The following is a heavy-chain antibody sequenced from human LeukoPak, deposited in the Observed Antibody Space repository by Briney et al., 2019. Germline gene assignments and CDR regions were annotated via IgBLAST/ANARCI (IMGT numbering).Heavy chain of an antibody. CDR1: GFTFSSYG. J-gene: IGHJ4*02. D-gene: IGHD1-26*01. CDR3: ATTGSYYVGYYFDY. CDR2: ISGSGGST. Sequence: PGGSLRLSCAASGFTFSSYGMSWVRQAPGKGLEWVSAISGSGGSTYYADSVKGRFTISRDNSKNTLYLQMNSLRAEDTAVYYCATTGSYYVGYYFDYWGQGTLVTVSS. V-gene: IGHV3-23*01.